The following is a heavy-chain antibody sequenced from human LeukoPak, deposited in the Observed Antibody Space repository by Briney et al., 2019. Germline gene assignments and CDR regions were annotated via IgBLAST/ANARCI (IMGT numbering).Heavy chain of an antibody. CDR2: IIDNGNT. CDR1: GVSISSYY. D-gene: IGHD1-26*01. J-gene: IGHJ4*02. CDR3: VRHGGSYSLDY. Sequence: SETLSLTCTVSGVSISSYYWSWIRQPPGKGLEWIGYIIDNGNTNYNPSLKSRVTISVDTSKNQFSLKLSSVTAADTAVYYCVRHGGSYSLDYWGQGTLVTVSS. V-gene: IGHV4-59*08.